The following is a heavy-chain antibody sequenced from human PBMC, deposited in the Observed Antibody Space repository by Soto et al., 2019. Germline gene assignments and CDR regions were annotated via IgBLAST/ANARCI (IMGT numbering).Heavy chain of an antibody. D-gene: IGHD1-26*01. CDR3: ARAPGWSTWEPWFFDV. CDR2: FHLSGTT. Sequence: QVEMQESGPGLVQPSLTLSLACTVSGASIISADHYWNWVRQAPGKGLEWIGFFHLSGTTDYNPSLKSRVYMSVDTSENQFYLQLNSVTAADTAVYYCARAPGWSTWEPWFFDVWGRGTLVTVSS. CDR1: GASIISADHY. J-gene: IGHJ2*01. V-gene: IGHV4-30-4*01.